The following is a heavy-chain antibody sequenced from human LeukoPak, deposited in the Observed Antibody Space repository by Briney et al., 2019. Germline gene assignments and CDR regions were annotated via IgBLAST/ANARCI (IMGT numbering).Heavy chain of an antibody. CDR1: GFTFSSYA. Sequence: GGSLRLSYAASGFTFSSYAMHWVRQAPGKGLEWVAVISYDGSNKYYADSVKGRFTISRDNSKNTLYLQMNSLRAEDTAVYYCAKDNTRWQWLADNYYYYGMDVWGQGTTVTVSS. V-gene: IGHV3-30-3*01. CDR2: ISYDGSNK. D-gene: IGHD6-19*01. J-gene: IGHJ6*02. CDR3: AKDNTRWQWLADNYYYYGMDV.